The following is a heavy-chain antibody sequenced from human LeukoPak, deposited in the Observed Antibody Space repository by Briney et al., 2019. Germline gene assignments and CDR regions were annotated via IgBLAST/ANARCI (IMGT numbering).Heavy chain of an antibody. D-gene: IGHD4-11*01. CDR1: GYTFTTYY. CDR2: INPSGSST. CDR3: ARGNPTNYGTYLYYFDY. V-gene: IGHV1-46*01. Sequence: ASVKVSCKASGYTFTTYYMHWVRQAPGQGLEWMGIINPSGSSTSFARKFQGRVTMTSDTSTSTVYMELSSLRSEDTAVYYCARGNPTNYGTYLYYFDYWGQGTLVTVSS. J-gene: IGHJ4*02.